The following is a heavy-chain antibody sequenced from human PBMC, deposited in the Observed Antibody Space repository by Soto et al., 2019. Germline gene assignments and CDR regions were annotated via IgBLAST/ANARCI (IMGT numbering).Heavy chain of an antibody. Sequence: QVELVQSGAEVKKPGSSVKVSCQASEDTFRNYAISWVRQAPGHGLEWMGGIIPIFGTANYAQKFQGRVSITANSSVNTVNLELRSLRSEDTAVYYCASTKYNSRAYYYWYLGLWGRGTLVTVSS. V-gene: IGHV1-69*01. CDR3: ASTKYNSRAYYYWYLGL. D-gene: IGHD3-22*01. CDR2: IIPIFGTA. J-gene: IGHJ2*01. CDR1: EDTFRNYA.